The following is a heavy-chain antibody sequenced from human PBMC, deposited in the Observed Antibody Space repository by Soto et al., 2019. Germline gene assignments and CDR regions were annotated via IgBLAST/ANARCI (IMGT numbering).Heavy chain of an antibody. CDR1: GGSVSSGSYY. CDR2: IYYSGST. Sequence: PSETLSLTCTVSGGSVSSGSYYWSWIRQPPGKGLEWIGYIYYSGSTNYNPSLKSRVTISVDTSKNQFSLKLSSVTAADTAVYFCVRVGCGYDCTCYYDHGVVLSGPGSALTIS. V-gene: IGHV4-61*01. CDR3: VRVGCGYDCTCYYDHGVVL. D-gene: IGHD5-12*01. J-gene: IGHJ6*02.